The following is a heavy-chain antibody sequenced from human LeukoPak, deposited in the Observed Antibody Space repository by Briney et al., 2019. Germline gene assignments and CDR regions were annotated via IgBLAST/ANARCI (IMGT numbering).Heavy chain of an antibody. CDR3: AKAKGHSGYYTSNFDY. D-gene: IGHD3-22*01. V-gene: IGHV3-23*01. CDR1: GFTFSSYA. CDR2: ISGSGGST. J-gene: IGHJ4*02. Sequence: GGSRRLSCAASGFTFSSYAMSWVRQAPGKGLEWVSAISGSGGSTYYADSVKGRFTISRDNSKNTLYLQMNSLRAEDTAVYYCAKAKGHSGYYTSNFDYWGQGTLVTVSS.